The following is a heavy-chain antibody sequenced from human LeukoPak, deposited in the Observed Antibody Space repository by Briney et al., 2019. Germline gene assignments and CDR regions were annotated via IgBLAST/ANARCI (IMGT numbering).Heavy chain of an antibody. CDR2: IYSGGST. J-gene: IGHJ4*02. V-gene: IGHV3-66*01. CDR1: GFTVSSNY. CDR3: ARRSNLAAAADFDY. Sequence: GGSLRLSCAASGFTVSSNYMSWVRQAPGKGLEWVSVIYSGGSTYYADSVKGRFTISRDNVKNSLYLQMNSLRAEDTAMYYCARRSNLAAAADFDYWGQGTLVTVSS. D-gene: IGHD6-13*01.